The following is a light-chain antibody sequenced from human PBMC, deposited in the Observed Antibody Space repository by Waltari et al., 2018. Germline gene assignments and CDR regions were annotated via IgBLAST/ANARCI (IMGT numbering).Light chain of an antibody. CDR3: QQSFRTPLT. V-gene: IGKV1-39*01. J-gene: IGKJ4*01. CDR2: ETS. CDR1: QSISYY. Sequence: DIQMTQSPSSLSASVGDRVTIPCRPSQSISYYLNWYQQKPGKAPHLLIYETSNLQSGVPSRFSGSGSGTDFSLTISNLQAEDVVTYYCQQSFRTPLTFGGGTKVEIK.